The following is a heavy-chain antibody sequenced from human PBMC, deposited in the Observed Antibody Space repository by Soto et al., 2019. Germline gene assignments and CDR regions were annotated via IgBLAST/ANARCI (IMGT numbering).Heavy chain of an antibody. CDR1: GYSFTSYW. V-gene: IGHV5-51*01. Sequence: PGESLKISCKGSGYSFTSYWIGWVRQTPGKGLEWMGIFHPGDSDTRYSPSFQGHVTISADKSISTAYLQWSSLKASDTAMYYCARLRIVVVPGDYYYYGMDVWGQGTTVTVSS. CDR2: FHPGDSDT. CDR3: ARLRIVVVPGDYYYYGMDV. D-gene: IGHD2-2*01. J-gene: IGHJ6*02.